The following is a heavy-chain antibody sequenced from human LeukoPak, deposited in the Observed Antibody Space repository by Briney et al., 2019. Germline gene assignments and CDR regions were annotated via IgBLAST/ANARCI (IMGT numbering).Heavy chain of an antibody. Sequence: ASVKVSCKASGYTFTGYYMHWVRQAPGQGLEWMGWINPNSGGTNYAQKFQGRVTMTRDTSISTAYMELSRLRSDDTAVYYCARDPYGTWYFDLWCRGTLVTVSS. D-gene: IGHD3-10*01. CDR3: ARDPYGTWYFDL. CDR2: INPNSGGT. J-gene: IGHJ2*01. V-gene: IGHV1-2*02. CDR1: GYTFTGYY.